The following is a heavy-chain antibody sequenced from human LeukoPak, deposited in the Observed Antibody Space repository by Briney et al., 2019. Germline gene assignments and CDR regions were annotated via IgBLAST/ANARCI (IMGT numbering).Heavy chain of an antibody. CDR2: IIPLFGTS. CDR3: ARSYYDSSGYLDY. D-gene: IGHD3-22*01. J-gene: IGHJ4*02. CDR1: GGTFNSYA. V-gene: IGHV1-69*13. Sequence: ASVKVSCKASGGTFNSYAFSWVRQAPGQGLEWMGGIIPLFGTSDSAPKFQGRVTITADESTSTAYMNLSSLRSDDTAVYYCARSYYDSSGYLDYWGQGTLVTVSS.